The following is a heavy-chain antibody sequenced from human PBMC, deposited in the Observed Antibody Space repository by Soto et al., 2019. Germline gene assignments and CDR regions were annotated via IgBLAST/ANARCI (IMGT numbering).Heavy chain of an antibody. D-gene: IGHD4-17*01. V-gene: IGHV3-15*01. CDR2: IKSKTDGGTT. CDR1: GFTFSIAW. Sequence: EVQLVESGGGLVKPGGSLRLSCAASGFTFSIAWMSWVRQAPGKGLEWVGRIKSKTDGGTTDYAAPVKGRFTISRDDSKNTLGLQMTSLKIEDTAVYYCTVYGGNGGFDSWGQGTLVTVSS. J-gene: IGHJ4*02. CDR3: TVYGGNGGFDS.